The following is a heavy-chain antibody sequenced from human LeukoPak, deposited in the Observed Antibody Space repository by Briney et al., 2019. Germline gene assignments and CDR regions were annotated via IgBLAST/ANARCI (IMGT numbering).Heavy chain of an antibody. D-gene: IGHD3-10*01. V-gene: IGHV2-5*02. CDR3: AKAGYGSGSYLRYYYYGMDV. CDR2: IYWDDDK. Sequence: SGPTLVKPTQTLTLTCTLSGLSLNTAGVGVGWIRQPPGKALEWLALIYWDDDKRYNPSLKTRLTITKDTSKNQVVLTVTNMDPVDAATYYCAKAGYGSGSYLRYYYYGMDVWGQGTTVTVSS. J-gene: IGHJ6*02. CDR1: GLSLNTAGVG.